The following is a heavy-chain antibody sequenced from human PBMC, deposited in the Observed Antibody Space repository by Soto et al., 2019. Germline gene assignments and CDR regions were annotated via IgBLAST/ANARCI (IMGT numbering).Heavy chain of an antibody. CDR2: ISGSGGST. Sequence: GGSLRLSCAASGFTFSSYAMSWVRQAPGKGLEWVSAISGSGGSTYYADSVKGRFTISRDNSKNTLYLQMNSLRAEDTVVYYCAKDLLNYYGSGKTPFDYWGQGTLVTVSS. J-gene: IGHJ4*02. CDR1: GFTFSSYA. CDR3: AKDLLNYYGSGKTPFDY. V-gene: IGHV3-23*01. D-gene: IGHD3-10*01.